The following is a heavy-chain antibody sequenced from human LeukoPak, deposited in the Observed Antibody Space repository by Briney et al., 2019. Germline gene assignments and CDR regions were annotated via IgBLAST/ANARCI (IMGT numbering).Heavy chain of an antibody. CDR2: IYYSGST. Sequence: SETLSLTSTVSGGSISSYYWSWIRQPPGKGLEWIGYIYYSGSTNYNPSLKSRVTISVDTSKNQFSLKLSSVTAADTAVYYCARAAVAGRGPWFDPWGQGTLVTVSS. CDR3: ARAAVAGRGPWFDP. D-gene: IGHD6-19*01. V-gene: IGHV4-59*01. J-gene: IGHJ5*02. CDR1: GGSISSYY.